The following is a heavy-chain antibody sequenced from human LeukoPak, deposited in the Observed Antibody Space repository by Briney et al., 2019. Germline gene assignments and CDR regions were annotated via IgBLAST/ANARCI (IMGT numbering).Heavy chain of an antibody. J-gene: IGHJ6*03. CDR2: ISAIDTYI. CDR1: GFPFSGSA. CDR3: AIAGLPRGLVLKAPISSYYMDV. D-gene: IGHD3/OR15-3a*01. Sequence: GGSLRLSCAASGFPFSGSAMSWVRQAPGKGLEWIAPISAIDTYIFYADSVKGRFTTSRDIAKKSLHQQMNSMRADDTAIYYCAIAGLPRGLVLKAPISSYYMDVWGNGTAVAVSS. V-gene: IGHV3-21*01.